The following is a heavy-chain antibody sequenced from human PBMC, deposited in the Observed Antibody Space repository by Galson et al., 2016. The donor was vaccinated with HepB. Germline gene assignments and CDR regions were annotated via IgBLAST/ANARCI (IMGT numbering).Heavy chain of an antibody. V-gene: IGHV3-23*01. D-gene: IGHD2-21*01. Sequence: SLRLSCAAPGFTFSSYAMSWVRQAPGKGLEWVSVISGSGGSTYYADSVKGRFTISKDNSKNTVYLQMNNLRAEDTAIYYCAKLMGDWGDRSTGFVDYWGQGTLVTVSS. CDR2: ISGSGGST. J-gene: IGHJ4*02. CDR3: AKLMGDWGDRSTGFVDY. CDR1: GFTFSSYA.